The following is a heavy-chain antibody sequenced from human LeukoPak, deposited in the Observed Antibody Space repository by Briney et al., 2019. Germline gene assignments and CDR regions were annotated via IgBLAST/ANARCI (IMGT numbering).Heavy chain of an antibody. V-gene: IGHV1-2*04. CDR1: GYTFTSYG. CDR3: ARSGPIAAAGNWFDP. Sequence: ASVKVSCKASGYTFTSYGISWVRQAPGQGLEWMGWINPNSGGTNYAQKFQGWVTMTRDTSIGTAYMELSRLRSDDTAVYYCARSGPIAAAGNWFDPWGQGTLVTVSS. D-gene: IGHD6-13*01. J-gene: IGHJ5*02. CDR2: INPNSGGT.